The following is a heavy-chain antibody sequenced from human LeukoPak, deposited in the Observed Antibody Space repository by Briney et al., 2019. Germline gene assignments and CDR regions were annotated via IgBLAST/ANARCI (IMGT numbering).Heavy chain of an antibody. Sequence: SETLSLTCTVSGYSISSGYYWGWIRQPPGKGLEWIGSIYHSGSTYYNPSLKSRVTISVDTSKNQFSLKLSSVTAADTAVYYCASINYDYVWGSYRPNWFDPWGQGTLVTVSS. CDR1: GYSISSGYY. CDR3: ASINYDYVWGSYRPNWFDP. CDR2: IYHSGST. J-gene: IGHJ5*02. V-gene: IGHV4-38-2*02. D-gene: IGHD3-16*02.